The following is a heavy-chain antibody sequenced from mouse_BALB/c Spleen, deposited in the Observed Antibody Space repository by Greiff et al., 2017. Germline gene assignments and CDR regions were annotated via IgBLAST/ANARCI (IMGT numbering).Heavy chain of an antibody. Sequence: QVQLQQSGPGLVAPSQSLSITCTVSGFSLTDYGVSWIRQPPGKGLEWLGVIWGGGSTYYNSALKSRLSISKDNSKSQVFLKMNSLQTDDTAMYYCAKHPDFTTARYAMDYWGQGTSVTVSS. CDR3: AKHPDFTTARYAMDY. J-gene: IGHJ4*01. CDR2: IWGGGST. D-gene: IGHD1-2*01. CDR1: GFSLTDYG. V-gene: IGHV2-6-5*01.